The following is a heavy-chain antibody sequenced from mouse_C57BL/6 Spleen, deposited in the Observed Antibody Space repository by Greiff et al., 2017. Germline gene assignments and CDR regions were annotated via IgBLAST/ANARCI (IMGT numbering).Heavy chain of an antibody. CDR3: ARGSSWSYWYFDV. V-gene: IGHV1-52*01. CDR2: IDPSDSET. CDR1: GYTFTSYW. Sequence: QVQLKQPGAELVRPGSSVKLSCKASGYTFTSYWMHWVKQRPIQGLEWIGNIDPSDSETHYNQKFKDKATLTVDKSSRTAYMQLSSLTSEDSAVYYCARGSSWSYWYFDVWGTGTTVTVSS. D-gene: IGHD1-1*01. J-gene: IGHJ1*03.